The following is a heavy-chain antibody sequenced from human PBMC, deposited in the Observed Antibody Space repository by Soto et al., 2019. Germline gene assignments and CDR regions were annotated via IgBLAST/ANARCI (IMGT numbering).Heavy chain of an antibody. D-gene: IGHD6-6*01. CDR1: GYSLRRYT. V-gene: IGHV1-69*08. CDR3: AREGDSSYSFGY. J-gene: IGHJ4*02. CDR2: IIPVPGTA. Sequence: QVQLVSSGAEVKRPGSSVKVSCKALGYSLRRYTISWVRQAPGQGLEWLGRIIPVPGTANYAQKFQGRVSLTADRSTGTVYLEVSSQTYNHSAVSYGAREGDSSYSFGYWGQGTLVTVSS.